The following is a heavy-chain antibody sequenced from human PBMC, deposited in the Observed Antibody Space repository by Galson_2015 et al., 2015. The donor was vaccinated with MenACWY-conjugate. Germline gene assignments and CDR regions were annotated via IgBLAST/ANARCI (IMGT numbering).Heavy chain of an antibody. CDR3: ARTYDYVWGSYRYTFFDY. Sequence: ETLSLTCTVSGGSISSYYWSWIRQPPGKGLEWIGYIYYSGSTNYNPSLKSRVTISVDTSKNQFSLKLSSVTAADTAVYYCARTYDYVWGSYRYTFFDYWGQGTLVTVPS. CDR2: IYYSGST. J-gene: IGHJ4*02. D-gene: IGHD3-16*02. V-gene: IGHV4-59*01. CDR1: GGSISSYY.